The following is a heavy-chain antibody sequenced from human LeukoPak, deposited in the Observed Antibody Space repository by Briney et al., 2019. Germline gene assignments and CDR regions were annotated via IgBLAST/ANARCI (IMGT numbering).Heavy chain of an antibody. CDR3: ARDERIAASSNFDY. D-gene: IGHD6-13*01. V-gene: IGHV1-18*01. CDR2: ISAYNGNT. Sequence: VASVKVSCTASGYTFTSYGISWVRQAPGQGLEWMGWISAYNGNTNYAQKLQGRVTMTTDTSTSTAYMELRSLRSDDTAVYYCARDERIAASSNFDYWGQGTLVTVSS. J-gene: IGHJ4*02. CDR1: GYTFTSYG.